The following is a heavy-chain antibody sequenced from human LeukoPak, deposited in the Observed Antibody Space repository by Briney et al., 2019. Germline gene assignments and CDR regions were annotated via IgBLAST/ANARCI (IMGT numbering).Heavy chain of an antibody. CDR2: IYYSGST. CDR1: GGSISSYY. Sequence: SETLSLTCTVSGGSISSYYWSWIRQPPGKGLEWIGYIYYSGSTNYNPSLKSRVTISVDTSKNQFSLKLSSVTAADTAVYYCARLLLWIGESWYFDLWGRGTLVTVSS. D-gene: IGHD3-10*01. J-gene: IGHJ2*01. V-gene: IGHV4-59*08. CDR3: ARLLLWIGESWYFDL.